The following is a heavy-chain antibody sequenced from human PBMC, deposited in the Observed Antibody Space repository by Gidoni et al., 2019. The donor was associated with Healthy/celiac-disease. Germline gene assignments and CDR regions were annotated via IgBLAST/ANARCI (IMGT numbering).Heavy chain of an antibody. CDR3: AKDRVYYYGSGSYLDY. CDR1: GFTFSSYA. Sequence: EGQVLEYGGGLVQHGGSRRLSCAPSGFTFSSYAMSWVRQAPGKGLEWVSAISGSGGSTYYADSVKGRFTISRDNSKNTLYLQMNSLRAEDTAVYYCAKDRVYYYGSGSYLDYWGQGTLVTVSS. CDR2: ISGSGGST. V-gene: IGHV3-23*01. D-gene: IGHD3-10*01. J-gene: IGHJ4*02.